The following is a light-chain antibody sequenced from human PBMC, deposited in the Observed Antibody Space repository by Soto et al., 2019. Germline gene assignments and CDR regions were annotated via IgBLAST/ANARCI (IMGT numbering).Light chain of an antibody. Sequence: QSALTQPASVSGSPGQSITISCTGTSSDVGGYNYVSWYQQHPGKAPKVIIYEVSNRPSGVSNRFSGSKSGNTASLTISGLQAEDEADYYCSSFTSRSTPVFGGGTQLTVL. CDR2: EVS. CDR1: SSDVGGYNY. V-gene: IGLV2-14*01. CDR3: SSFTSRSTPV. J-gene: IGLJ2*01.